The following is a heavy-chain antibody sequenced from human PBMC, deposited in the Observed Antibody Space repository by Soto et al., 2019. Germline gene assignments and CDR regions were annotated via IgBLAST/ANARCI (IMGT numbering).Heavy chain of an antibody. Sequence: SETLSLTCTVYGGSFSGYYWIWIRQPPGKGLEWIGEINQSGSTNYNPSLKSRVTISLDTSKNQFSLKLGSVTAADTAIYYCARGAGIGVSNLGEETPHLHYGMDVWGQGTTVTVSS. V-gene: IGHV4-34*01. CDR3: ARGAGIGVSNLGEETPHLHYGMDV. CDR1: GGSFSGYY. D-gene: IGHD1-26*01. J-gene: IGHJ6*02. CDR2: INQSGST.